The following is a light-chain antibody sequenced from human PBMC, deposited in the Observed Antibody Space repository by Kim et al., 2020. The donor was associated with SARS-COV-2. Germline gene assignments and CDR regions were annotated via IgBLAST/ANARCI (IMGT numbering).Light chain of an antibody. J-gene: IGKJ2*01. CDR2: GAS. CDR1: QTVRGNY. Sequence: LSPGEGATLSCRASQTVRGNYVAWYQQRPGQAPRPLIYGASRRATDVPDRFSASGSGTDFTLTISRLEPDDFGVYYCQQYGSAPDTFGQGTKLEI. V-gene: IGKV3-20*01. CDR3: QQYGSAPDT.